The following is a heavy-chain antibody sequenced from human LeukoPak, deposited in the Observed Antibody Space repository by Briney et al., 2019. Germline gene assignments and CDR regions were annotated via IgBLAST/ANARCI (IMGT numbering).Heavy chain of an antibody. V-gene: IGHV3-21*04. CDR3: ATEGDSRGPDYEH. D-gene: IGHD3-22*01. CDR2: ISGSSRHI. CDR1: GFTFGDYF. Sequence: PGGSLRLSCAASGFTFGDYFMNWVRQAPGKGLEYVSSISGSSRHIYYADSVKGRFTISRDNTKSSLYLQMNSLKTEDTAVYYCATEGDSRGPDYEHWGQGTLVTVSS. J-gene: IGHJ1*01.